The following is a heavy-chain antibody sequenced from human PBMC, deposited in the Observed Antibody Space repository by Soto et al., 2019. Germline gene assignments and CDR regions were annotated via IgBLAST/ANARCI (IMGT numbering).Heavy chain of an antibody. CDR2: ISGSGGST. J-gene: IGHJ4*02. Sequence: GGSLRLSCAASGFTFSSYAMSWVRQAPGKGLEWVSAISGSGGSTYYADYVKGRFTISRDNSKNTLYLQMNSLRAEDTAVYYCANSFAPGGYFDYWGQGTLVTVSS. V-gene: IGHV3-23*01. CDR1: GFTFSSYA. D-gene: IGHD1-26*01. CDR3: ANSFAPGGYFDY.